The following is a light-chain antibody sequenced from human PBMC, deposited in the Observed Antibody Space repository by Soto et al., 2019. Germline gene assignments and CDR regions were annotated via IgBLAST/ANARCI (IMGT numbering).Light chain of an antibody. CDR2: KPS. J-gene: IGKJ1*01. CDR3: QHYNSYSEA. CDR1: QTSSSW. Sequence: IPLTQAPSYLSASVGDRVTIPCRAGQTSSSWLAWYQQKPGKAPQLLIYKPSTLKSGGPSRFSGSGSGTEFTLTISTLQPDDFATYYCQHYNSYSEAFGQGTKVDIK. V-gene: IGKV1-5*03.